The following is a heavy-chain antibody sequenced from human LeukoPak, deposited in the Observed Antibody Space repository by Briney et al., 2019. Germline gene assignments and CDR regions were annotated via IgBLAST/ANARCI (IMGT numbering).Heavy chain of an antibody. Sequence: GGSLRLSCAASGFSFDDYAMHWVRQAPGKGLEWVSGISWHSGRIAYADPVRGRFTISRDNAKNSLSLQMSSLRDDDTAVYYCAKDAYGGATFFYYMDVWGKGTTVIVSS. CDR1: GFSFDDYA. D-gene: IGHD2/OR15-2a*01. CDR2: ISWHSGRI. J-gene: IGHJ6*03. CDR3: AKDAYGGATFFYYMDV. V-gene: IGHV3-9*01.